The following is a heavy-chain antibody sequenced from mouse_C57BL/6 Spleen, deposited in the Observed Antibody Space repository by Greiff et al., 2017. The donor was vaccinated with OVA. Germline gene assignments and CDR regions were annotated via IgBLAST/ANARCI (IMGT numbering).Heavy chain of an antibody. CDR2: IDPETGGT. D-gene: IGHD1-1*01. CDR1: GYTFTDYE. CDR3: TRDYYGSPFDY. Sequence: VQLQESGAELVRPGASVTLSCKASGYTFTDYEMHWVKQTPVHSLEWIGAIDPETGGTAYNQKFKGKAILTADKSSSTAYMELRSLTSEDSAVYYCTRDYYGSPFDYWGQGTTLTVSS. J-gene: IGHJ2*01. V-gene: IGHV1-15*01.